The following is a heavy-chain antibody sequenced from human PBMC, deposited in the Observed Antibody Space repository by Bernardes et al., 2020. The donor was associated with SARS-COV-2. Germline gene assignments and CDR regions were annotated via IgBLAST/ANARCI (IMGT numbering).Heavy chain of an antibody. CDR1: GFTFDNYA. Sequence: GGSLRLSCAASGFTFDNYAMQWVRQAPGKGLEWVANIKQDGSEKYYVDSVKGRFTISRDNAKNSLYLQMNSLRAEDTAVYYCARDNWTPDYWGQGSLVTVSS. CDR3: ARDNWTPDY. D-gene: IGHD1-20*01. CDR2: IKQDGSEK. J-gene: IGHJ4*02. V-gene: IGHV3-7*01.